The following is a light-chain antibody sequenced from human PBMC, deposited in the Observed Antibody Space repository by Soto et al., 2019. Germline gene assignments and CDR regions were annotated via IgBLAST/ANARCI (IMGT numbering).Light chain of an antibody. CDR3: LSHTTRRIYV. CDR1: NSDIGAYDY. Sequence: TNSDIGAYDYVSCYQQHPGKPPKLIIYNVNNRPSGVSFRFSGSKSANTASLTISGLQTEDEADYYCLSHTTRRIYVFGPGTKVTVL. V-gene: IGLV2-14*03. CDR2: NVN. J-gene: IGLJ1*01.